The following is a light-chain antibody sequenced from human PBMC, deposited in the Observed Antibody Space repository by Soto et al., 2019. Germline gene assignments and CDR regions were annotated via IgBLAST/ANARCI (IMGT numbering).Light chain of an antibody. Sequence: EIVMTTSPATLSVTPVEISPISFMSLQSVSSNLAWYQQKPGQAPSLLIYGASTRATGIPARFSGSGSGTEITLTITTLQSEDFAVYYCQQYNNWPPPLTVGGGTKV. J-gene: IGKJ4*01. CDR1: QSVSSN. CDR2: GAS. V-gene: IGKV3-15*01. CDR3: QQYNNWPPPLT.